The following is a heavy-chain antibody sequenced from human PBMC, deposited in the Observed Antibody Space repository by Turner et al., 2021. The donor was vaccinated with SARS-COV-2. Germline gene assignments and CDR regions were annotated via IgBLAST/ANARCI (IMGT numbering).Heavy chain of an antibody. Sequence: QLQLPESGPGLVKPSETLSLACTVSGGSISSSSYYWGWIRQPPRKGLEWIGSMYYSGSTYYNPSLKSRVTISVDTSKNQFSLKLSSVTAADTAVYYCARRSSRLGNWYFDLWGRGTLVTVSS. CDR3: ARRSSRLGNWYFDL. CDR1: GGSISSSSYY. V-gene: IGHV4-39*01. CDR2: MYYSGST. J-gene: IGHJ2*01. D-gene: IGHD2-15*01.